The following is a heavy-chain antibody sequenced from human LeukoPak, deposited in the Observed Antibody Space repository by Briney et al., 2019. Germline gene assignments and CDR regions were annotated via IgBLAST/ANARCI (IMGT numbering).Heavy chain of an antibody. CDR3: ARSGGAPGYSSSWYLSAAFDI. Sequence: GASVKVSCKASGGTFSSYAISWVRQAPGQGLEWMGRIIPILGIANYAQKFQGRVTITADKSTSTAYMELSSLRSEDTAVYYCARSGGAPGYSSSWYLSAAFDIWGQGTMVTVSS. CDR2: IIPILGIA. V-gene: IGHV1-69*04. CDR1: GGTFSSYA. J-gene: IGHJ3*02. D-gene: IGHD6-13*01.